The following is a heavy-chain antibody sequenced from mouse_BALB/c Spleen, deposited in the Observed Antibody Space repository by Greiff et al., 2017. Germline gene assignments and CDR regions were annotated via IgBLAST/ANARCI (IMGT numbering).Heavy chain of an antibody. D-gene: IGHD1-2*01. CDR1: GFAFSSYD. J-gene: IGHJ2*01. CDR3: ARQEITTATYYFDY. CDR2: ISSGGGST. V-gene: IGHV5-12-1*01. Sequence: EVKVVESGGGLVKPGGSLKLSCAASGFAFSSYDMSWVRQTPEKRLAWVAYISSGGGSTYYPDTVKGRFTISRDNAKNTLYLQMSSLKSEDTAMYYCARQEITTATYYFDYWGQGTTLTVSS.